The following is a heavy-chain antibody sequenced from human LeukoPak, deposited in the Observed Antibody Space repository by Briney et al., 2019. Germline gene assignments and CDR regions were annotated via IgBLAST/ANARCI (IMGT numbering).Heavy chain of an antibody. CDR3: ARGGKLLWFGELFFDY. Sequence: PGGSLRLSCAASGFTFSSYEMNWVRQAPGKGLEWVSYINSSGSTIYYADSVKGRFTISRDNSKNTLYLQMNSLRAEDTAVYYCARGGKLLWFGELFFDYWGQGTLVTVSS. CDR1: GFTFSSYE. V-gene: IGHV3-48*03. D-gene: IGHD3-10*01. J-gene: IGHJ4*02. CDR2: INSSGSTI.